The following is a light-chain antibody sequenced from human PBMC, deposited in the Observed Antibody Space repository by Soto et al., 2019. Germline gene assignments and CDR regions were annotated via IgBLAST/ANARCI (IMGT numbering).Light chain of an antibody. CDR2: AAS. CDR3: QQADTFPLS. V-gene: IGKV1-12*01. J-gene: IGKJ4*01. Sequence: DIQMTQSPSSVSASVGDRVTITCRAGQGITSWLAWYQKKPGKAPNVLLYAASSFQSGAPSTFSGSGSGTDFTLTISSLQPEDFGIYYWQQADTFPLSFGGGTEVVVK. CDR1: QGITSW.